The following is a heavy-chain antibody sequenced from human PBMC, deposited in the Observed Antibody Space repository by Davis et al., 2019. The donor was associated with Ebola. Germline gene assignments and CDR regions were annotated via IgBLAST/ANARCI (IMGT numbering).Heavy chain of an antibody. V-gene: IGHV3-23*01. CDR3: ARDPHFVLRSIGYYGMDV. CDR1: GFTFHSGP. J-gene: IGHJ6*02. D-gene: IGHD3-3*01. Sequence: SPNPPCPAPGFTFHSGPMPWVRQAPGKGLEWVSTITGSGATTYYADSVKGRFTISRDNSKNTLSLQMNSLRAEDTAAYFCARDPHFVLRSIGYYGMDVWGQGTTVTVSS. CDR2: ITGSGATT.